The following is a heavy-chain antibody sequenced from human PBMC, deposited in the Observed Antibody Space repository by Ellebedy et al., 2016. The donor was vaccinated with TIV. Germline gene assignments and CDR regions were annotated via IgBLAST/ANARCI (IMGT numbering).Heavy chain of an antibody. CDR2: IFWDDDK. CDR3: AHAHYYGSGSYVFDS. J-gene: IGHJ4*02. V-gene: IGHV2-5*02. Sequence: SGPTLVXPTPTLTLTCTFSGFSLSTRTVGVGWIRQPPGKALEWLALIFWDDDKRYSPSLKSRLTIAKDTSKNQVVLTMTHMDPVDTATYSCAHAHYYGSGSYVFDSWGQGTLVTVSS. D-gene: IGHD3-10*01. CDR1: GFSLSTRTVG.